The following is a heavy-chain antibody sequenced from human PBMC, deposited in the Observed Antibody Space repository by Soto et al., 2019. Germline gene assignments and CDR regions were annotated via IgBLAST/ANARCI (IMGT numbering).Heavy chain of an antibody. D-gene: IGHD3-10*01. CDR3: AREKNSGYYRTVDL. J-gene: IGHJ5*02. CDR1: GFTLSGHG. Sequence: QVQLVASGGGVVQPGRSLSLSCAASGFTLSGHGLHWVRQAPGRGLEWVAVVTYDGTERHYPDSVKGRFTITRDTSKNTFYLQMNNLRVEDTATYYCAREKNSGYYRTVDLWGQGTLVIVSS. CDR2: VTYDGTER. V-gene: IGHV3-30*03.